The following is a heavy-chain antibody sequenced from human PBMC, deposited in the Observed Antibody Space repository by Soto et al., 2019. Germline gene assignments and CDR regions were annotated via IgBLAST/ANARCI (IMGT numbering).Heavy chain of an antibody. CDR1: GFTFGDYA. CDR3: TSSAWGYYYGMDV. CDR2: IRSKAYGGTT. Sequence: GGSLRLSCTASGFTFGDYAMSWFRQTPGKGLEWVGFIRSKAYGGTTEYAASAKGRFTISRDGSKSIAYLQMNSLKTEDTAVYYRTSSAWGYYYGMDVWGQGTTVTVSS. J-gene: IGHJ6*02. D-gene: IGHD1-26*01. V-gene: IGHV3-49*01.